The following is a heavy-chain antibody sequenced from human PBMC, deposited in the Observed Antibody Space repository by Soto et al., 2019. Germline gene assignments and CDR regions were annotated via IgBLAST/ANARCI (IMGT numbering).Heavy chain of an antibody. CDR3: ARDGDDSSGWFPPFDY. D-gene: IGHD6-19*01. J-gene: IGHJ4*02. CDR2: ISSSSSTI. CDR1: GFTFSSYS. Sequence: GGSLRLSCAASGFTFSSYSMNWVRQAPGKGLEWVSYISSSSSTIYYADSVKGRFTISRDNAKNSLYLQMNSLRAEDTAVYYCARDGDDSSGWFPPFDYWGQGTLVTVSS. V-gene: IGHV3-48*01.